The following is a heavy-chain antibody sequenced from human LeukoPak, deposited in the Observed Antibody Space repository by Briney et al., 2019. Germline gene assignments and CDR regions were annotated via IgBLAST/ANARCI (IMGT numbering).Heavy chain of an antibody. CDR3: TRGSIAYYYMDV. V-gene: IGHV4-59*01. D-gene: IGHD3-22*01. CDR2: IYYSGST. CDR1: GGSISSYY. J-gene: IGHJ6*03. Sequence: SETLSLTFTVSGGSISSYYWSWIRQPPGKGLEWIGNIYYSGSTNYNPSLKSRVTISVDTSKNQFSLKLSSVTAADTAVYYCTRGSIAYYYMDVWGKGTTVTISS.